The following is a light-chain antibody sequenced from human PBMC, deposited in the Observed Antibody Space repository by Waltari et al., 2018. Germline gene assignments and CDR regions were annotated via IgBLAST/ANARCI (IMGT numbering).Light chain of an antibody. CDR3: CSYAGGTKI. Sequence: QSALTQPASVSGSPGQSITISCTGTSIAVGDYTYVSWYQQHPGKAPKLMIYDVSKRPSGVSNRFSGSKSGNTASLTISGLQAEDEADYYCCSYAGGTKIFGGGTKLTVL. V-gene: IGLV2-23*02. J-gene: IGLJ2*01. CDR1: SIAVGDYTY. CDR2: DVS.